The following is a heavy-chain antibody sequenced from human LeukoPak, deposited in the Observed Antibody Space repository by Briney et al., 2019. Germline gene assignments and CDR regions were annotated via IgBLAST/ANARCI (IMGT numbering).Heavy chain of an antibody. Sequence: PSETLSLTCTVSGGSISSYFWSWIRQPPGKGLEWIGYIYYSGSTNYNPSLKSRVTISVDTSKNQFSLKLSSVTAADTAVYYCASKYYGDYGCYFDYWGQGTLVTVSS. CDR1: GGSISSYF. D-gene: IGHD4-17*01. J-gene: IGHJ4*02. CDR2: IYYSGST. V-gene: IGHV4-59*08. CDR3: ASKYYGDYGCYFDY.